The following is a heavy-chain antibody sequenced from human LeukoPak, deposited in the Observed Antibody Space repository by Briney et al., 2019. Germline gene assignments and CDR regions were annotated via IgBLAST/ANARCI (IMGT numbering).Heavy chain of an antibody. CDR3: AKDVQGGYSSINY. Sequence: PGGSLRLSRAASGFTFSSYAMSWVRQAPGKGLEWVSAISGSGGSTYYADSVKGRFTISRDNSKNTLYLQMNSLRAEDTAVYYCAKDVQGGYSSINYWGQGTLVTVSS. CDR2: ISGSGGST. CDR1: GFTFSSYA. J-gene: IGHJ4*02. V-gene: IGHV3-23*01. D-gene: IGHD6-13*01.